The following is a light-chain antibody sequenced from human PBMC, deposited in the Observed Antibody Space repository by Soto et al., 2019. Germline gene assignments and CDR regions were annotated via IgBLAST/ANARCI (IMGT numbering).Light chain of an antibody. CDR3: QQYGGSLT. J-gene: IGKJ4*01. CDR1: QSVTNSY. V-gene: IGKV3-20*01. Sequence: VLTQSPATLSLSPGERATLSCRASQSVTNSYLAWYQQKPGQAPRLHIYGTSSRATGIPDRFSGSGSGTDFTLTISRLEPEDFAVYYCQQYGGSLTFGGGTMVEIK. CDR2: GTS.